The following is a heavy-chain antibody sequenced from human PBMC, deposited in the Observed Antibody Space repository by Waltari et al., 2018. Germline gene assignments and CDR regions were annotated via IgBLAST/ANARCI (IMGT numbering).Heavy chain of an antibody. CDR2: ISYTGAT. J-gene: IGHJ3*01. V-gene: IGHV4-39*01. Sequence: QLQLQGSGTALVKPSETLSLPCSVAGGSIHNNRQDWGWIRQPPGQGLEWIGTISYTGATYSSPSLRGRLTLSRDTTMNQLSLKLGSVTAADTAVYYCATYIGASVGTAAFDVWGQGTMVTVSS. D-gene: IGHD5-12*01. CDR1: GGSIHNNRQD. CDR3: ATYIGASVGTAAFDV.